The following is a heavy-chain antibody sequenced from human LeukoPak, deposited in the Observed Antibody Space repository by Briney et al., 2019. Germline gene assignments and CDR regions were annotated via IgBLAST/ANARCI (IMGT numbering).Heavy chain of an antibody. Sequence: GRSLRLSCAASGFTFSSYAMHWVRQAPGKGLEWVAVISYDGSNKYYADSVKGRFTISRDNSKNTLYLQMNSLRAEDTAVYYCARGDVDTAMVSDYWGQGTLVTASS. CDR3: ARGDVDTAMVSDY. V-gene: IGHV3-30*04. D-gene: IGHD5-18*01. J-gene: IGHJ4*02. CDR2: ISYDGSNK. CDR1: GFTFSSYA.